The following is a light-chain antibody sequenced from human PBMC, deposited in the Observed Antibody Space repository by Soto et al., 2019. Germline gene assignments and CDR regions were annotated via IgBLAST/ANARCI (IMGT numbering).Light chain of an antibody. CDR2: EVS. Sequence: QSVLTQPASVSGSPGQSITISCTGTSSDVGGYNYVSWYQQHPGKAPKLMIYEVSNRPSGVSNRFSASKSGNTASLTISGLQAEDEADYYCFSHRSGDSHVFGTGTKVTVL. V-gene: IGLV2-14*01. J-gene: IGLJ1*01. CDR3: FSHRSGDSHV. CDR1: SSDVGGYNY.